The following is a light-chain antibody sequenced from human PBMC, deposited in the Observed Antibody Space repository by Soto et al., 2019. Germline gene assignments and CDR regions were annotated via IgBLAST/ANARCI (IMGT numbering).Light chain of an antibody. V-gene: IGLV4-69*02. CDR3: QTWGTDYRI. CDR1: SGHTTYD. J-gene: IGLJ2*01. Sequence: QSVLTQSPSASASLGASVKLTCTLSSGHTTYDIAWHQQQPERGPRYLMKVRGDGSHTKGDGIPDRFSGSTSGAERYLTISGLQSEDEADYYCQTWGTDYRIFGGGTKLT. CDR2: VRGDGSH.